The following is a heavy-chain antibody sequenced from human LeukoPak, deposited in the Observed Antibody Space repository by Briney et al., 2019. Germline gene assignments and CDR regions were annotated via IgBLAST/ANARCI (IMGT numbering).Heavy chain of an antibody. CDR2: IYYSGST. D-gene: IGHD5-24*01. CDR1: GGSISSGDYY. V-gene: IGHV4-30-4*08. Sequence: SETLSLTCTVSGGSISSGDYYWSWIRQPPGKGLEWIGYIYYSGSTYYNPSLKSRVTISVDTSKNQFSLKLSSVTAADTAVYYCARAPTEMATPRGAFDIWGQGTMVTVSS. J-gene: IGHJ3*02. CDR3: ARAPTEMATPRGAFDI.